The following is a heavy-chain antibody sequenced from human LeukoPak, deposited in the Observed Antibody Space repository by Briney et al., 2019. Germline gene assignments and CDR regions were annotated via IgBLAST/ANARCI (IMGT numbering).Heavy chain of an antibody. V-gene: IGHV4-34*01. CDR3: ARGSPYGRNWFDP. CDR2: INHSGST. CDR1: GGYFSGYY. Sequence: SENLSLTCAVYGGYFSGYYWSWIRQPPGKGLEWIGEINHSGSTNYNPSLKSLVTISVDTSKNQFSLKLSSVTAADTALYYCARGSPYGRNWFDPWGQGTLVTVSS. J-gene: IGHJ5*02. D-gene: IGHD3-10*01.